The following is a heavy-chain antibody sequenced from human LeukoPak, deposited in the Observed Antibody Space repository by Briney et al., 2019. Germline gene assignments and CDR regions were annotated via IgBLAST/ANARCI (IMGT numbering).Heavy chain of an antibody. Sequence: GASVKVSCKVSGYTLTELSMHWVRQAPGKGLEWMGGFDPEDGETIYAQKFQGRVTITEDTSTDTAYMELSSLRSEDTAVYYCATGQQLGRAGYDAFDIWGQGTMVTVSS. CDR3: ATGQQLGRAGYDAFDI. CDR1: GYTLTELS. D-gene: IGHD6-13*01. CDR2: FDPEDGET. J-gene: IGHJ3*02. V-gene: IGHV1-24*01.